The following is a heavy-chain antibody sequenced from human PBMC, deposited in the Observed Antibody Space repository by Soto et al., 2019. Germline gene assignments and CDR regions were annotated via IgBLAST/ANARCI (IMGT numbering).Heavy chain of an antibody. CDR3: AWESVRRQLAGYIDY. D-gene: IGHD6-13*01. CDR1: GDSVSSNSAA. J-gene: IGHJ4*02. CDR2: TYYRSKWYN. V-gene: IGHV6-1*01. Sequence: SQTLSLTCAISGDSVSSNSAAWNWIRQSPSRGLEWLGRTYYRSKWYNDYAVSVKSRITINPDTSKNQFSLQLNSVTPEDTAVYYSAWESVRRQLAGYIDYWGQGTLVTVSS.